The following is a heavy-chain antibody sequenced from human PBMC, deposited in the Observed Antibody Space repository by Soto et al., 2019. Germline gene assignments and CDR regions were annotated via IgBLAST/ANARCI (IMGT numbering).Heavy chain of an antibody. CDR3: ARHEGWTGPDQ. V-gene: IGHV4-4*02. CDR2: IFHDGNT. J-gene: IGHJ5*02. D-gene: IGHD3-10*01. Sequence: QLHLQESGPGLVKPSETLSLTCAVSGASIGSGGWWSWVRQPPGKGLEWIAEIFHDGNTNYSPSLKSRVTISVDKSQNQFSLNVYSVTAADTAVYYCARHEGWTGPDQWGQGTLVTVSS. CDR1: GASIGSGGW.